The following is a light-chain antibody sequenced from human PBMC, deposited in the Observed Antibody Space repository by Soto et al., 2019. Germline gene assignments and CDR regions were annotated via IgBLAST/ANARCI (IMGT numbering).Light chain of an antibody. CDR2: AAS. J-gene: IGKJ2*01. Sequence: DIQMTQSPSSLSASVGDRVTITCRASQGISNYLAWFQQKPGKAPKSLIYAASNLQSGVPSKFSGSGSGTDCTLTISSLQPEDSATYYFQQYKNYPHTFGQGTKLQIK. V-gene: IGKV1-16*02. CDR1: QGISNY. CDR3: QQYKNYPHT.